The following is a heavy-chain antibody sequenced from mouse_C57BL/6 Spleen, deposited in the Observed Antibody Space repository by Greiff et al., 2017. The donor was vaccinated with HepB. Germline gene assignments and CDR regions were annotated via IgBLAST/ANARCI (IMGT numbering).Heavy chain of an antibody. D-gene: IGHD1-1*01. V-gene: IGHV1-26*01. J-gene: IGHJ1*03. CDR3: ARRVIYYYGSSYVGWYFDV. Sequence: EVQLQQSGPELVKPGASVKISCKASGYTFTDYYMNWVKQSHGKSLEWIGDINPNNGGTSYNQKFKGKATLTVDKSSSTAYMELRSLTSEDSAVYYCARRVIYYYGSSYVGWYFDVWGTGTTVTVSS. CDR2: INPNNGGT. CDR1: GYTFTDYY.